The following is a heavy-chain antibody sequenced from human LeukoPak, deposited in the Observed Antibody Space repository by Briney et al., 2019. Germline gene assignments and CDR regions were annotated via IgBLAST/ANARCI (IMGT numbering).Heavy chain of an antibody. D-gene: IGHD4-17*01. CDR3: ARDSDYGDLGGY. Sequence: GGSLRLSCAASEFTFSSYGMHWVRQAPGKGLEWVAVIWYDGSNKYYADSVKGRFTISRDNSKNTLYLQMNSLRAEDTAVYYCARDSDYGDLGGYWGQGTLVTVSS. CDR1: EFTFSSYG. J-gene: IGHJ4*02. CDR2: IWYDGSNK. V-gene: IGHV3-33*01.